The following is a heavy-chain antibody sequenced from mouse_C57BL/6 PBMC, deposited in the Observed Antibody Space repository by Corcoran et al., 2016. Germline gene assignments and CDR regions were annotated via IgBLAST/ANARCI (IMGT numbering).Heavy chain of an antibody. Sequence: DVQLQESGPGLVKPSQSLSLTCSVTGYSITSGYYWNWIRQFPGNKLEWMGYISYDVRNNYNPSLKNRISITRDKSKNQFFRTLNSVTTEEIATYYCAKGCCTTAYYFNYWGQGTTLTVSS. CDR3: AKGCCTTAYYFNY. V-gene: IGHV3-6*01. CDR2: ISYDVRN. D-gene: IGHD1-2*01. J-gene: IGHJ2*01. CDR1: GYSITSGYY.